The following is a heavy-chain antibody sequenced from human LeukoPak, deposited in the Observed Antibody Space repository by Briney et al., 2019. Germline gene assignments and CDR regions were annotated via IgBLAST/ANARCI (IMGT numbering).Heavy chain of an antibody. D-gene: IGHD2-15*01. J-gene: IGHJ4*02. Sequence: APVKVSCKASEYTFTEYAVNWVRQAPGQRLEWMGWINAGNGNTKYAQKFQGRLTITRDISASTAYMELSSLTFEDTAVYYCTRGRWSATTASYYLDFWGQGTLVTVSS. CDR2: INAGNGNT. CDR1: EYTFTEYA. V-gene: IGHV1-3*01. CDR3: TRGRWSATTASYYLDF.